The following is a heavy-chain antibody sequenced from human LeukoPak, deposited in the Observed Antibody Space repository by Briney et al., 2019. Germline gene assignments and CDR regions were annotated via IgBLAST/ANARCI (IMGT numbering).Heavy chain of an antibody. CDR2: IYTSGST. CDR1: GGSISSGSYY. D-gene: IGHD1-26*01. CDR3: ARDSSIIVRANYYMDV. V-gene: IGHV4-61*02. J-gene: IGHJ6*03. Sequence: PSETLSLTCTVSGGSISSGSYYWSWIRQPAGKGLEWIGRIYTSGSTNYNPSLKSRVTISVDTSKNQFSLKLSSVTAADTAVYFCARDSSIIVRANYYMDVWGKGTTVSVSS.